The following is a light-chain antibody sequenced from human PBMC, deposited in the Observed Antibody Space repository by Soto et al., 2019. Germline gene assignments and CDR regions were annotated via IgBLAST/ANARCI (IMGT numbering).Light chain of an antibody. V-gene: IGKV3-20*01. J-gene: IGKJ1*01. CDR1: QSVSNSY. CDR3: QDDGCSRT. CDR2: GAS. Sequence: ETVLTQSPGTLSLSPGERATLSCRASQSVSNSYLAWYQQRPGQAPRLLIYGASNRATGIPDRFSGSGSGTDFTLTISRLEPEDVAVYYCQDDGCSRTFGEGTKVEIK.